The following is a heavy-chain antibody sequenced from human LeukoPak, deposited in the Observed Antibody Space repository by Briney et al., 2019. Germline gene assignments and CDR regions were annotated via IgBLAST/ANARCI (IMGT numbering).Heavy chain of an antibody. CDR3: ARRSPYYYDSSGYYDYFDY. CDR1: GGSFSGYY. CDR2: INHSGST. Sequence: PSETLSLTCAVYGGSFSGYYWSWIRQPPGKGLEWIGEINHSGSTNYNPSLKSRVTISVDTSKNQFSLKLSSVTAADTAVYYCARRSPYYYDSSGYYDYFDYWGQGTLVTVSS. J-gene: IGHJ4*02. V-gene: IGHV4-34*01. D-gene: IGHD3-22*01.